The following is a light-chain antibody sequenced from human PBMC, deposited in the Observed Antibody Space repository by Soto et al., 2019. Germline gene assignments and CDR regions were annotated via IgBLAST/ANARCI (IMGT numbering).Light chain of an antibody. V-gene: IGKV1-5*03. CDR2: NAS. CDR3: QQYNSYPLT. J-gene: IGKJ4*01. Sequence: DIQMTQSPSTLSASVGDRVTITCRASQSISSWLAWYPQKPGKAPNLLIYNASSLESGVPSRFSGSGSGTEYTLTLSSMQPDDFATYYCQQYNSYPLTFGGGTKEEIK. CDR1: QSISSW.